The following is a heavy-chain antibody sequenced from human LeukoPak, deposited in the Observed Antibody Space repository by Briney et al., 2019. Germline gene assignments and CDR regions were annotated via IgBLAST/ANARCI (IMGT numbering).Heavy chain of an antibody. CDR3: AKDKGKDWNYVVDC. J-gene: IGHJ4*02. Sequence: PGGSLKLSCAASGFTFSSYGMHWVRQAPGKGLEWVAFIRYDGSNKYYADSVKGRFTISRDNSKNTLYLQMNSLRAEDTAVYYCAKDKGKDWNYVVDCWGQGTLVTVSS. D-gene: IGHD1-7*01. V-gene: IGHV3-30*02. CDR2: IRYDGSNK. CDR1: GFTFSSYG.